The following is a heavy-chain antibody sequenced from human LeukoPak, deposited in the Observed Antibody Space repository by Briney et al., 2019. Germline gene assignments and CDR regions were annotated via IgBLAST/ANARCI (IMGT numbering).Heavy chain of an antibody. V-gene: IGHV3-7*04. D-gene: IGHD1-26*01. Sequence: GGSLRLSCAVSGFTYSSYWMSWVRQAPGKGLEWVANIRKDGNEKYYVDSVKGRFTISRDNARDSLYLQMNSLRAEDTAVYYCARDGYSGSYYDYWGQGTLVTVSS. CDR3: ARDGYSGSYYDY. CDR2: IRKDGNEK. J-gene: IGHJ4*02. CDR1: GFTYSSYW.